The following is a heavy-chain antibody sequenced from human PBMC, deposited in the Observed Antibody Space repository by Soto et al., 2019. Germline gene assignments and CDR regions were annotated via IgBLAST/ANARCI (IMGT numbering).Heavy chain of an antibody. D-gene: IGHD2-2*01. V-gene: IGHV4-31*03. J-gene: IGHJ4*02. Sequence: SSETLSLTCTVSGGSISSGGYYWSWIRQHPGKGLEWIGYIYYSGSTYYNPSLKSRVTISVDTSKNQFSLKLSSVTAADTAVYYCARLKYCSSTSCYHLDYWGQGTLVTVSS. CDR3: ARLKYCSSTSCYHLDY. CDR1: GGSISSGGYY. CDR2: IYYSGST.